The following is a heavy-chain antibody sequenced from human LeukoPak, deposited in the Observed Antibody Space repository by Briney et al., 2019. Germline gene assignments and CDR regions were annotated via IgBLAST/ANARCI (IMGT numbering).Heavy chain of an antibody. J-gene: IGHJ5*02. CDR1: GYSISSGYY. CDR2: IYHSGST. CDR3: ARGYYGSGSYIRFDP. V-gene: IGHV4-38-2*02. Sequence: SETLSLTCTVSGYSISSGYYWGWIRQPQGKGLEWIGSIYHSGSTYYNPSLKSRVTISVDTSKNQFSLKLSSVTAADTAVYYCARGYYGSGSYIRFDPWGQGTLVTVSS. D-gene: IGHD3-10*01.